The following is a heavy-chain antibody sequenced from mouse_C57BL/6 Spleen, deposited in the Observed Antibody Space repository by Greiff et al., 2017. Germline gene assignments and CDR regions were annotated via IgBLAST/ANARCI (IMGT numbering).Heavy chain of an antibody. D-gene: IGHD2-2*01. J-gene: IGHJ3*01. Sequence: QVQLQQPGTELVKPGASVKLSCKASGYTFTDYEMHWVKQTPVHGLEWIGAIDPETGGTAYNQKFKGKAILTADKSSSTAYMELRSLTSEDSAVYYCTRSGYEGFAYWGQGTLVTVSA. CDR2: IDPETGGT. V-gene: IGHV1-15*01. CDR1: GYTFTDYE. CDR3: TRSGYEGFAY.